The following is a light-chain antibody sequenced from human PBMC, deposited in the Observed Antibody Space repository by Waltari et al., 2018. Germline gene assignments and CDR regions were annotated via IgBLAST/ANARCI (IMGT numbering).Light chain of an antibody. J-gene: IGKJ2*01. V-gene: IGKV1-5*03. Sequence: DIQMTKSPSTLSASVADRVTIACRPSQSVGTWLAWYQQKSGKAPKLLIYMACSLESGVPSRFSGSGSGTEFTLTISSLQPDDFATYSCQQYSSFSTFGQGTKV. CDR3: QQYSSFST. CDR1: QSVGTW. CDR2: MAC.